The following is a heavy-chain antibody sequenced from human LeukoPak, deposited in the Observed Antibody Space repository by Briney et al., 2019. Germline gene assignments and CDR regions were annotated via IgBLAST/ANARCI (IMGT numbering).Heavy chain of an antibody. CDR1: GGSISSGDYY. CDR2: IYYSGST. V-gene: IGHV4-61*08. Sequence: PETLSLTCTVSGGSISSGDYYWSWIRQPPGKGLEWIGYIYYSGSTNYNPSLKSRVTISVDTSKNQFSLKLSSVTAADTAVYYCARDRCSGGSCPIYYYGMDVWGQGTTVTVSS. CDR3: ARDRCSGGSCPIYYYGMDV. J-gene: IGHJ6*02. D-gene: IGHD2-15*01.